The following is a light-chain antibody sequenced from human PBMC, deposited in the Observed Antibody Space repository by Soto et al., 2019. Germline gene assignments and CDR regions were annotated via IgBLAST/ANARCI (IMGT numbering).Light chain of an antibody. CDR1: QCIGTY. V-gene: IGKV1-9*01. Sequence: DIQWTQSSSFLSAAVGDRVTITGRASQCIGTYVACYQQKPGTAPNLLIDAASTLQSGVPSRFSGSGSGTEFTLTISSLQPEDFATYYCQQVNCHPLTFGGGTK. CDR2: AAS. CDR3: QQVNCHPLT. J-gene: IGKJ4*01.